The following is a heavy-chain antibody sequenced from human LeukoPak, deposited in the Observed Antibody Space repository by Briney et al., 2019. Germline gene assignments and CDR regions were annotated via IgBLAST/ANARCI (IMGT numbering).Heavy chain of an antibody. CDR1: GGSFSTYY. J-gene: IGHJ4*02. V-gene: IGHV4-34*01. CDR2: VNRSGGT. CDR3: ASGRGNYHGSGRSYFDN. Sequence: SETLSLTCAVYGGSFSTYYWSWIRQPPGKGLEWIGEVNRSGGTNYNPSLKSRVTVSVDKSKNQFSLKLSSVTAADRAVYYCASGRGNYHGSGRSYFDNWGLGTLVTVSS. D-gene: IGHD3-10*01.